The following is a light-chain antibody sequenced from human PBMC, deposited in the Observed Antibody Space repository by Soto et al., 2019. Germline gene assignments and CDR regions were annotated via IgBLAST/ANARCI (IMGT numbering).Light chain of an antibody. CDR2: DVS. Sequence: QSALTQPASVSGCPGQSITISCTGTSSDVGAYNLVSWYQQHPGRAPKLFIFDVSDRPSGVSNRFSGSKSGNTASLTISGLQAEDEAFYYCSSYTNTSTLVFGGGTKLTVL. CDR1: SSDVGAYNL. V-gene: IGLV2-14*03. J-gene: IGLJ3*02. CDR3: SSYTNTSTLV.